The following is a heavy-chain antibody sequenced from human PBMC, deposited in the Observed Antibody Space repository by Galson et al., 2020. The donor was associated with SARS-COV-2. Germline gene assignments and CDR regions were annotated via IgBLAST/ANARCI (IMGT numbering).Heavy chain of an antibody. Sequence: ISSSSSYIYYADSVKGRFTISRDNAKNSLYLQMNSLRAEDTAVYYCASPYGDYAHYYYYGMDVWGQGTTVTVSS. CDR2: ISSSSSYI. CDR3: ASPYGDYAHYYYYGMDV. J-gene: IGHJ6*02. V-gene: IGHV3-21*01. D-gene: IGHD4-17*01.